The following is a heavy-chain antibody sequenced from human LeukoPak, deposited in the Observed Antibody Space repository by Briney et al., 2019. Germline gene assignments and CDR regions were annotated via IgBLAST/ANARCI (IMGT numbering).Heavy chain of an antibody. CDR1: GFTFSSYS. Sequence: GGSLRLSCAASGFTFSSYSMNWVRQAPGKGLEWVSSISSSSSYTYYADSVKGRFTISRDNAKNSLYLQMNSLRAEDTAVYYCATHVDIVGATTYFDYWGQGTLVTVSS. V-gene: IGHV3-21*01. CDR3: ATHVDIVGATTYFDY. J-gene: IGHJ4*02. D-gene: IGHD1-26*01. CDR2: ISSSSSYT.